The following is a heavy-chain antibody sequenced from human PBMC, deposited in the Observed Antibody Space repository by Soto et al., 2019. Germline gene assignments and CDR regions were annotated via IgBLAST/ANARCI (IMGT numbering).Heavy chain of an antibody. CDR2: IYSGGST. CDR1: GFTVSSNY. D-gene: IGHD5-12*01. CDR3: ARGLYSGWHYFDY. Sequence: EVQLVESGGGLVQPGGSLRLSCEASGFTVSSNYMGWVRQAPGKGREWVSVIYSGGSTYYADSVKGRFTISRDNSKNTLYLQMNSKRAEDTAVYYCARGLYSGWHYFDYWGQGTLVTVSS. J-gene: IGHJ4*02. V-gene: IGHV3-66*01.